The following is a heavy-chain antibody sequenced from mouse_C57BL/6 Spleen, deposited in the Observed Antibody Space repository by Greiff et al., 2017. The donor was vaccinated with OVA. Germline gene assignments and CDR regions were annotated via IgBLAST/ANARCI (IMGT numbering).Heavy chain of an antibody. CDR2: IDPSDSYT. CDR3: ARRLITTVVTDY. Sequence: QVQLQQPGAELVMPGASVKLSCTASGYTFTSYWMHWVKQRPGQGLEWIGEIDPSDSYTNYNPKFKGKSTLTVDKSSSTAYMQLSSLTSEDSAVYYSARRLITTVVTDYGGQGTTLTVSS. CDR1: GYTFTSYW. J-gene: IGHJ2*01. D-gene: IGHD1-1*01. V-gene: IGHV1-69*01.